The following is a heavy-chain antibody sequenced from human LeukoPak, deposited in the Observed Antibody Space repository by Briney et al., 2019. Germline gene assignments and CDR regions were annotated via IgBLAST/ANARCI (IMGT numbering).Heavy chain of an antibody. D-gene: IGHD5-12*01. CDR2: IYHSGST. CDR3: ARFSGYDSAFDY. CDR1: GGSISSSNW. Sequence: KTSETLSPTCAVSGGSISSSNWWSWVRQPPGKGLEWIGEIYHSGSTNYDPSLKSRVTISVDTSKNQFSLKLSSVTAADTAVYYCARFSGYDSAFDYWGQGTLVTVSS. J-gene: IGHJ4*02. V-gene: IGHV4-4*02.